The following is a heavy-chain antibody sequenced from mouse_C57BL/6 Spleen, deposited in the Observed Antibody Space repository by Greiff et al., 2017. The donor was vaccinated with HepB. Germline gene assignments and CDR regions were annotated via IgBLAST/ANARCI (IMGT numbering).Heavy chain of an antibody. CDR1: GFTFSSYG. Sequence: EVKLVESGGDLVKPGGSLKLSCAASGFTFSSYGMSWVRQTPDKRLEWVATISSGGSYTYYPDSVKGRFTISRDNAKNTLYLQMSSLKSEDKAMYYCARQGGYGSSPAWFAYGGQGTLVTVSA. D-gene: IGHD1-1*01. CDR3: ARQGGYGSSPAWFAY. J-gene: IGHJ3*01. V-gene: IGHV5-6*01. CDR2: ISSGGSYT.